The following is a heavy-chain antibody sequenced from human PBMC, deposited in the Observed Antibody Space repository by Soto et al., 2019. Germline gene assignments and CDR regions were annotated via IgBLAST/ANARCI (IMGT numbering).Heavy chain of an antibody. Sequence: SETLSLTCTVSGGSISSYYWSWIRQPPGKGLEWIGYIYYSGSTNYNPSLKSRVTISVDTSKNQFSLKLSSVTAADTAVYYCARHGPRRYFDYWAQGTLVTVSS. J-gene: IGHJ4*02. CDR1: GGSISSYY. CDR2: IYYSGST. CDR3: ARHGPRRYFDY. V-gene: IGHV4-59*01.